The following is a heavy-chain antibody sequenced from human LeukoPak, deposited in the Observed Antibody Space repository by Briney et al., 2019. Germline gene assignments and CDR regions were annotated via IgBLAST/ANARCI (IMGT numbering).Heavy chain of an antibody. D-gene: IGHD3-22*01. J-gene: IGHJ4*02. Sequence: QPGGSLRLYCAASGFTFSSYAMSWVRQAPGKGLEWVSAISGSGGSTYYADSVKGRFTISRDNSKNTLYLQMNSLRAEDAAVYYCAKEGGYDSSGYLDYWGQGTLVTVSS. CDR3: AKEGGYDSSGYLDY. CDR2: ISGSGGST. V-gene: IGHV3-23*01. CDR1: GFTFSSYA.